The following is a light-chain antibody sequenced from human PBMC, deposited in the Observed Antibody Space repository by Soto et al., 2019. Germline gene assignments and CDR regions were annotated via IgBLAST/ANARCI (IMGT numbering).Light chain of an antibody. CDR2: GVN. CDR1: GRDIGAYYY. J-gene: IGLJ1*01. Sequence: QSVLTQPASVTGSPGQSITISCTGSGRDIGAYYYVSWYQQHPGKAPKLLIYGVNNRPSRVSYRFSDSKSAFTDYLTIYGLQAEDEAYYYCRPDTTSSFYVFGVGTKVTVL. V-gene: IGLV2-14*01. CDR3: RPDTTSSFYV.